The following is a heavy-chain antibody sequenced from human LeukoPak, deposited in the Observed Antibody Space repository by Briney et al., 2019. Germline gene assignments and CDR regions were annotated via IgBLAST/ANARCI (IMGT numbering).Heavy chain of an antibody. CDR2: IRYDGSNK. V-gene: IGHV3-30*02. CDR1: GFTFSSYG. D-gene: IGHD3-3*01. CDR3: ARDLSSGHPGGFDY. Sequence: GGSLRLSCAASGFTFSSYGMHWVRQAPGKGLEWVAFIRYDGSNKYYADSVKGRFTISRDNAKNSLYLQMNSLRVEDTAVYFCARDLSSGHPGGFDYWGQGTLVTVSS. J-gene: IGHJ4*02.